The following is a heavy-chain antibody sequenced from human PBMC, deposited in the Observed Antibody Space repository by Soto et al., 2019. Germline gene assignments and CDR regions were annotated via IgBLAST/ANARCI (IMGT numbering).Heavy chain of an antibody. V-gene: IGHV4-31*03. CDR2: IYYSGST. Sequence: PSETLSLTCTVSGGSISIGGYYWSCIRQHPGKGLEWIGYIYYSGSTYYNPSLKSRVTISVDTSKNQFSLKLSSVTAADTAVYYCARDRGSGYDRGAYYYGMDVWGQGTTVTVSS. CDR3: ARDRGSGYDRGAYYYGMDV. CDR1: GGSISIGGYY. J-gene: IGHJ6*02. D-gene: IGHD5-12*01.